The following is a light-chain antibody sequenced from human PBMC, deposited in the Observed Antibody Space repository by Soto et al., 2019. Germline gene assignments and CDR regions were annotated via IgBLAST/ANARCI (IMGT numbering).Light chain of an antibody. J-gene: IGKJ4*01. V-gene: IGKV3-11*01. CDR1: QTVSSY. Sequence: EIVLTQSPATLSLSPGESATLSCRASQTVSSYLAWYQQKPGQAPRLLIYDASNRATGVPARFSGSGSGTDFTLTISSLEPEDFAVYYCQQRISWPLTFGGGTKVDIK. CDR2: DAS. CDR3: QQRISWPLT.